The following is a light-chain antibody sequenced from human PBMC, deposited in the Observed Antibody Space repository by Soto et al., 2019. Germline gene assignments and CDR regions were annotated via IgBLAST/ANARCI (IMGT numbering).Light chain of an antibody. V-gene: IGKV1-5*01. CDR2: DAS. Sequence: DIQITQSPSTLSASIGDRVTIACRASQSISSWLAWYQQKPGKAPKLLIYDASSLESGVPSRFSGSGSGTEFTLTISSLQPDDFATYYCHHYNSYPHTFGGGTKMEIK. J-gene: IGKJ4*01. CDR3: HHYNSYPHT. CDR1: QSISSW.